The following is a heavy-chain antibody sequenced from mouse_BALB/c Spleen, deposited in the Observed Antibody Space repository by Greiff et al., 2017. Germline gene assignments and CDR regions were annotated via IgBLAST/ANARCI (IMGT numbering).Heavy chain of an antibody. Sequence: EVMLVESGGGLVKPGGSLKLSCAASGFTFSSYAMSWVRQTPEKRLEWVASISSGGSTYYPDSVKGRFTISRDNARNILYLQMSSLRSEDTAMYYCARGEPYYYAMDYWGQGTSVTVSS. J-gene: IGHJ4*01. CDR3: ARGEPYYYAMDY. CDR2: ISSGGST. CDR1: GFTFSSYA. V-gene: IGHV5-6-5*01.